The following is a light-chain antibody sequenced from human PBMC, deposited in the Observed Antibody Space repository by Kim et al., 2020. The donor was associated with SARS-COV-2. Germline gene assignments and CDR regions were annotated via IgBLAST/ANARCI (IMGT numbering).Light chain of an antibody. V-gene: IGKV3-20*01. CDR3: QQYGTSPYT. CDR2: GAS. J-gene: IGKJ2*01. CDR1: QSVTSSY. Sequence: LSPGERATLSCRASQSVTSSYLAWYQQKPGQAPRLLISGASSRATGIPDRFSGGGSGTDFTLTISRLEPEDFAVYYCQQYGTSPYTFGQGTKLEIK.